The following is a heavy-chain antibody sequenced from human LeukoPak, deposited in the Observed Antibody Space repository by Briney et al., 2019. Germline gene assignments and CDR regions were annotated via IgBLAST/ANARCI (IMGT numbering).Heavy chain of an antibody. Sequence: SETLSLTCTVSGGSISSSNYYWGWIRQPPGKGLEWIGSIYYSGGTYFNPSLKSRVTISVDTSKNQFSLKLSSVTAADTAAYYCAREYCSSTSCLPFDWYFDLWGRGTLVTVSS. D-gene: IGHD2-2*01. CDR3: AREYCSSTSCLPFDWYFDL. J-gene: IGHJ2*01. CDR1: GGSISSSNYY. CDR2: IYYSGGT. V-gene: IGHV4-39*07.